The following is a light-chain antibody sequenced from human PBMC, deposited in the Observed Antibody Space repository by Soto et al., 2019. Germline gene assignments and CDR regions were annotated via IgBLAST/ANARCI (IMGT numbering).Light chain of an antibody. CDR3: PQYDSSPVK. Sequence: EIVLTQSPGTLSLSPGERATLSCRASQSVSSSYLAWYQQKPGQAPRLLIYGASSRATGIPDRFSGSGSGTDFTLTISRLEPEEFAVYYCPQYDSSPVKFGQGTKVEIK. J-gene: IGKJ1*01. V-gene: IGKV3-20*01. CDR1: QSVSSSY. CDR2: GAS.